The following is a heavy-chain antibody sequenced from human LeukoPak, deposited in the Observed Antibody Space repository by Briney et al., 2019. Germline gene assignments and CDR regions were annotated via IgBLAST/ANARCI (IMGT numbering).Heavy chain of an antibody. Sequence: ASVKVSCKASGYTFTFYYIYWVRQAPGQGLEWMGWINPNSGGTNYAQKFQGRVTMTRDTSISTAYMELSRLRSDDTAVYYCARDKGAGHFDYWGQGTLVTVSS. D-gene: IGHD1-26*01. V-gene: IGHV1-2*02. J-gene: IGHJ4*02. CDR3: ARDKGAGHFDY. CDR2: INPNSGGT. CDR1: GYTFTFYY.